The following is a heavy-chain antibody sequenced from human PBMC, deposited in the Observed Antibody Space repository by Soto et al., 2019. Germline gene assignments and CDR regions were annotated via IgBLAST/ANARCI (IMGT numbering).Heavy chain of an antibody. D-gene: IGHD2-21*01. CDR3: AKDRRGGEYPAVDL. CDR1: GFTVSDYD. Sequence: EVQLLESGGGLVQPGGSLRLSCAASGFTVSDYDMGWVRQAPGKGLEWVSLIRGDGGATYHADSVEGRLTISRDTSENTVYLQMHSLRAEDTALYYWAKDRRGGEYPAVDLWGQGTMVTVSS. J-gene: IGHJ3*01. CDR2: IRGDGGAT. V-gene: IGHV3-23*01.